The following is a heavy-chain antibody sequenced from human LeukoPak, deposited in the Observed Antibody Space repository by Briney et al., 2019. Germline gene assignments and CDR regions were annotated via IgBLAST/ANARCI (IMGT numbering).Heavy chain of an antibody. CDR3: ANPYDILTGPGY. CDR1: GFTFDDYA. V-gene: IGHV3-9*01. D-gene: IGHD3-9*01. J-gene: IGHJ4*02. CDR2: ISWNSGSI. Sequence: PGGSLRLSCAASGFTFDDYAMPWVRQAPGKGLEWVSGISWNSGSIGYADSVKGRFTISRDNAKNSLYLQMNSLRAEDTAVYYCANPYDILTGPGYWGQGTLVTVSS.